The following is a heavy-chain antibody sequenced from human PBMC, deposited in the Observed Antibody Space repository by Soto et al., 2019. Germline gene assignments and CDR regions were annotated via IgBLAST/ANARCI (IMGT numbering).Heavy chain of an antibody. D-gene: IGHD3-10*01. CDR2: ISSSSSYI. CDR3: ARAAFGEQDYYYYGMDV. Sequence: PGGSLRLSCAASGFTFSSYSMNWVRQAPGKGLEWVSSISSSSSYIYYADSVKGRFTISRDNAKNTLYLQMNSLRAEDAAVYYCARAAFGEQDYYYYGMDVWGQGTTVTVSS. CDR1: GFTFSSYS. V-gene: IGHV3-21*01. J-gene: IGHJ6*02.